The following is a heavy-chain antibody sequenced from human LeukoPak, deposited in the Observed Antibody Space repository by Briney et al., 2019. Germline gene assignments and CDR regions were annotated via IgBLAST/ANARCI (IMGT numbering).Heavy chain of an antibody. D-gene: IGHD3-22*01. Sequence: GESLKISCKGSGYSFTNYWISWVRQMPGKGLEWMGRIDPSDSYTNYSPSFQGHVTISADKSISTAYLQWSSLKASDTAMYYCARQDSSGYSFDYWGQGTLVTVSS. CDR3: ARQDSSGYSFDY. CDR1: GYSFTNYW. CDR2: IDPSDSYT. J-gene: IGHJ4*02. V-gene: IGHV5-10-1*01.